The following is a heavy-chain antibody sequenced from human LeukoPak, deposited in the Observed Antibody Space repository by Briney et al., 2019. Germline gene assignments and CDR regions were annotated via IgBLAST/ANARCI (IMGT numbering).Heavy chain of an antibody. CDR3: ARGYDSSAYYPFNY. CDR1: GGSLSTHH. V-gene: IGHV4-59*11. J-gene: IGHJ4*02. Sequence: SETLSLTCVVPGGSLSTHHWSWIRQSPGRGLEWIGYISDSGSTNYNPSLKSRVTISVDTSKNQFSLMLGSVTAADTAVYYCARGYDSSAYYPFNYWGQGTLVTVSS. CDR2: ISDSGST. D-gene: IGHD3-22*01.